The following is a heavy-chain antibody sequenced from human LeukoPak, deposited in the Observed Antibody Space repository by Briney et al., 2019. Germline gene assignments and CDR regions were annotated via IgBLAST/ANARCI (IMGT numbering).Heavy chain of an antibody. CDR2: IRYDGSNK. Sequence: GGSLRLSCAASGFTFSSYGMHWVREAPGKGLEWVAFIRYDGSNKYYADSVKGRFTISRDNSKNTLYLQMNSLRAEDTAVYYCAKDATMVRGVADFIDYWGQGTLVTVSS. CDR1: GFTFSSYG. V-gene: IGHV3-30*02. D-gene: IGHD3-10*01. CDR3: AKDATMVRGVADFIDY. J-gene: IGHJ4*02.